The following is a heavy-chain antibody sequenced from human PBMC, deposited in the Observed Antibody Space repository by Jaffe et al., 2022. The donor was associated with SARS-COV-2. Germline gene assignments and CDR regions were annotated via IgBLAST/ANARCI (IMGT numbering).Heavy chain of an antibody. CDR3: ARGRGGRMLGYYYGLDV. CDR2: IWYDGSNK. D-gene: IGHD3-10*01. J-gene: IGHJ6*02. CDR1: GFTFSSYG. V-gene: IGHV3-33*01. Sequence: QVQLVESGGGVVQPGRSLRLSCAASGFTFSSYGMHWVRQAPGKGLEWVTVIWYDGSNKYYADSVKGRFTISRDNSKNTLYLQMNSLRAEDTAVYYCARGRGGRMLGYYYGLDVWGQGTTVTVAS.